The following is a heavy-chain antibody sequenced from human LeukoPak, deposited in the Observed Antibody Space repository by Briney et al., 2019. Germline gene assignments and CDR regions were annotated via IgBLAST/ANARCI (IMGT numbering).Heavy chain of an antibody. V-gene: IGHV3-11*06. CDR2: ISSSSSYT. CDR3: ARASSGWYSYYYFDY. Sequence: PGGSLRLSCAASGFTFSDYYMSWIRQAPGKGLEWVSYISSSSSYTNYADSVKGRFTISRDNAKNSLYLQMNSLRAEDTAVYYCARASSGWYSYYYFDYWGQGTLVTVSS. D-gene: IGHD6-19*01. CDR1: GFTFSDYY. J-gene: IGHJ4*02.